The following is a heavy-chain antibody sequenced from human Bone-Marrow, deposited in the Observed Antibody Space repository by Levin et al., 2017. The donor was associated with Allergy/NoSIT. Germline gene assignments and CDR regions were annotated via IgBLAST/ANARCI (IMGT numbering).Heavy chain of an antibody. CDR1: GFIFSNYA. Sequence: GGSLRLSCAASGFIFSNYAMNWVRQAPGKGLEWVSQISGSGGNTHYADPVKGRFTFSRDNSKNTLYLQMNSLRAEDTAVYYCAGYDTSAYHSPFDYWGQGTLVTVSS. V-gene: IGHV3-23*01. CDR3: AGYDTSAYHSPFDY. J-gene: IGHJ4*02. CDR2: ISGSGGNT. D-gene: IGHD3-22*01.